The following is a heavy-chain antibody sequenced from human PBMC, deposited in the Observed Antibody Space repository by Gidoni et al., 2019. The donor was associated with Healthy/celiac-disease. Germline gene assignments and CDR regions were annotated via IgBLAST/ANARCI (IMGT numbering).Heavy chain of an antibody. CDR1: GGTFSSYA. V-gene: IGHV1-69*01. D-gene: IGHD3-3*01. J-gene: IGHJ6*04. CDR3: ARHVLRFLEWLPRDYYYGMDV. CDR2: IIPIFGTA. Sequence: QVQLVQSGAEVKKPGSSVKVSCKASGGTFSSYAISWGRQAPGQGLEWMGGIIPIFGTANYAQKFQGRVTITADESTSTAYMELSSLRSEDTAVYYCARHVLRFLEWLPRDYYYGMDVWGKGTTVTVSS.